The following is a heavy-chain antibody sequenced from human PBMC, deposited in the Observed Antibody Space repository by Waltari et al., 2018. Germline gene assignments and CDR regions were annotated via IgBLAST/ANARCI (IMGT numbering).Heavy chain of an antibody. V-gene: IGHV4-34*01. CDR1: GGSFSGYY. Sequence: QVQLQQWGAGLLKPSETLSLTCAVYGGSFSGYYWSWIRQPPGKGLEWIGEINHSGSTNYNPSLKSRVTISVDTSKNQFSLKLSSVTAADTAVYYCARGYQSKYQLLWPYWGQGTLVTVSS. CDR2: INHSGST. CDR3: ARGYQSKYQLLWPY. J-gene: IGHJ4*02. D-gene: IGHD2-2*01.